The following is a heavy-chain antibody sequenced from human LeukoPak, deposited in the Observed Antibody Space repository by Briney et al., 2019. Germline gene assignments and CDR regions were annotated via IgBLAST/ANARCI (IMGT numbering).Heavy chain of an antibody. V-gene: IGHV4-4*09. D-gene: IGHD1-26*01. CDR2: IYTSRGT. Sequence: SETLSLSCIVSGGSISSYYWSWIRQPPGKGLEWMGYIYTSRGTNYNPSLKSRGTISVDTSKNQSSLKLSSVTAADTAGYYCAGGGGCSDMGSFDYWGQGTLVTVSS. CDR1: GGSISSYY. J-gene: IGHJ4*02. CDR3: AGGGGCSDMGSFDY.